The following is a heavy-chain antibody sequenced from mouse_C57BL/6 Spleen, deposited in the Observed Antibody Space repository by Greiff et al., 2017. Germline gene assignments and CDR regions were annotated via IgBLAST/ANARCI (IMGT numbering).Heavy chain of an antibody. CDR2: ISSGSSTI. V-gene: IGHV5-17*01. Sequence: DVMLVESGGGLVKPGGSLKLSCAASGFTFSDYGMHWVRQAPEKGLEWVAYISSGSSTIYYAATVKGRFTISRDNAKNTLFLQMTSLRSEDTAMYYCARDYGSSYWYFDVWGTGTTVTVSS. CDR3: ARDYGSSYWYFDV. D-gene: IGHD1-1*01. CDR1: GFTFSDYG. J-gene: IGHJ1*03.